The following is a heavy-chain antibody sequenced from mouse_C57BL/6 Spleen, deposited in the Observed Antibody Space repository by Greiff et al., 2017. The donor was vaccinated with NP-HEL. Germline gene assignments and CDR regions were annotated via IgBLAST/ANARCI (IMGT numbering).Heavy chain of an antibody. CDR1: GFTFSSYG. D-gene: IGHD2-1*01. J-gene: IGHJ4*01. CDR2: ISSGGSYT. Sequence: DVKLVESGGDLVKPGGSLKLSCAASGFTFSSYGMSWVRQTPDKRLEWVATISSGGSYTYYPDSVKGRFTISRDNAKNTLYLQMSSLKSEDTAMYYCARTGNSHAMDDWGQGTSVTVSS. V-gene: IGHV5-6*02. CDR3: ARTGNSHAMDD.